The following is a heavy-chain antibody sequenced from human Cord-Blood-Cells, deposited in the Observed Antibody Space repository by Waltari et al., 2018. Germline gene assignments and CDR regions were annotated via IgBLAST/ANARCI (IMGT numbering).Heavy chain of an antibody. CDR2: IYHSGST. D-gene: IGHD2-2*01. J-gene: IGHJ3*02. CDR3: ARGRVYDIVVVPAAKGAFDI. V-gene: IGHV4-38-2*02. CDR1: GYSISSGYY. Sequence: QVQLQESGPGLVKPSETLSLTCTVSGYSISSGYYWGWIRQPPGKGLEWIGSIYHSGSTYYNPSLTSRVTISVDTSKNQFSLKLSSVTAADTAVYYCARGRVYDIVVVPAAKGAFDIWGQGTMVTVSS.